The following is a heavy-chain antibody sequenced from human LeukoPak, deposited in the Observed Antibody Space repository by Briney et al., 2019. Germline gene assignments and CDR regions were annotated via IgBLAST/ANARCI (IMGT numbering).Heavy chain of an antibody. CDR1: GFTFSSYG. J-gene: IGHJ4*02. Sequence: PGGSLRLSCAASGFTFSSYGMHWVRQAPGKGLEWVAVISYDGSNKYYADSVKGRFTISRDNSKNTVYLQMNSLRAEDTAVYYCANGQDTAMVLGYWGQGTLVTVSS. D-gene: IGHD5-18*01. V-gene: IGHV3-30*18. CDR2: ISYDGSNK. CDR3: ANGQDTAMVLGY.